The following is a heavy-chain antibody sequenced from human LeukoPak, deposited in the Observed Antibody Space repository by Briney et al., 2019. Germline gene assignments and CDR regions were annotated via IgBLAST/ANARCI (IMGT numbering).Heavy chain of an antibody. D-gene: IGHD6-13*01. CDR1: GYTFTGYY. Sequence: ASVKVSCKGSGYTFTGYYMHWVRQAPGQGLEWMGWINPNSGGTNYAQKFQGRVTMTRDTSISTAYMELSRLRSDDTAVYYCARVEYTRRDSSSWFSYYFDYWGQGTLVTVSS. V-gene: IGHV1-2*02. J-gene: IGHJ4*02. CDR2: INPNSGGT. CDR3: ARVEYTRRDSSSWFSYYFDY.